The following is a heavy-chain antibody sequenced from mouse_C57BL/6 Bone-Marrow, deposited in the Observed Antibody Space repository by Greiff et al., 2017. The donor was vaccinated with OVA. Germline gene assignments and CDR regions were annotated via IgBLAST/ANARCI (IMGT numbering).Heavy chain of an antibody. CDR3: AREGNYYFDY. V-gene: IGHV1-59*01. CDR2: IDPSDSYT. CDR1: GYTFTSYW. J-gene: IGHJ2*01. Sequence: VQLQQPGAELVRPGTSVKLSCKASGYTFTSYWMHWVKQRPGQGLEWIGVIDPSDSYTNYNQKFKGKATLTVDTSSSTAYMQLSSLTSEDSAVYYCAREGNYYFDYWGQGTTLTVSS. D-gene: IGHD2-1*01.